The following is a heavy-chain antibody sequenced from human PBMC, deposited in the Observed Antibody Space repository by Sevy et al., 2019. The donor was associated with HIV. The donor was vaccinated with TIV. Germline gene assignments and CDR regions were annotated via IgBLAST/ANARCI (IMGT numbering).Heavy chain of an antibody. CDR1: GGTFSIYA. D-gene: IGHD5-12*01. J-gene: IGHJ4*02. Sequence: ASVKVSCKASGGTFSIYAVSWVRQAPGHGLEWMGGITPMSGTSRNTQKFQGRVVFSADESTGTVYMEVTSRTFEDTAVYYCARGNVGRDGYNLDFWGQGTLVTVSS. V-gene: IGHV1-69*13. CDR2: ITPMSGTS. CDR3: ARGNVGRDGYNLDF.